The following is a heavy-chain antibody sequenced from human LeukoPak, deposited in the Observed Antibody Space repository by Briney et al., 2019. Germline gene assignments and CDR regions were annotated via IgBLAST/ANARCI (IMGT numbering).Heavy chain of an antibody. CDR3: ARTPGSRGDAFDI. Sequence: SETLSLTCAVYGGSFSGYYWSWIRQPPGKGLEWIGYIYHSGSTYYNPSLKSRVTISVDRSKNQFSLKLSSVTAADTAVYYCARTPGSRGDAFDIWGQGTMVTVSS. CDR2: IYHSGST. J-gene: IGHJ3*02. D-gene: IGHD2-15*01. CDR1: GGSFSGYY. V-gene: IGHV4-34*01.